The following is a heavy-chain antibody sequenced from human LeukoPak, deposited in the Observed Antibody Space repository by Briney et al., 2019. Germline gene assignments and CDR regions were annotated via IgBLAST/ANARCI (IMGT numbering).Heavy chain of an antibody. CDR3: ARAPADCSGGSCYRYYYYGMDV. Sequence: SETLSLTCAVYGGSFSGYYWSWIRQPPGKGLEWIGEISHSGSTNYNPSLKSRVTISVDTSKNQFSLKLSSVTAADTAVYYCARAPADCSGGSCYRYYYYGMDVWGKGTTVTVSS. D-gene: IGHD2-15*01. CDR1: GGSFSGYY. V-gene: IGHV4-34*01. J-gene: IGHJ6*04. CDR2: ISHSGST.